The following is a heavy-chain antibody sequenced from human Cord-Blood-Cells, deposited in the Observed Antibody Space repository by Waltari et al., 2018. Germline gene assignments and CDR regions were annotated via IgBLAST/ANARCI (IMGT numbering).Heavy chain of an antibody. Sequence: EVQLVESGGGWVQPGGSLRLSCAASGFTFSSYEMNWVRQAPGKGLEWVSYISSSGSTIYYADSVKGRFTISRDNAKNSLYLQMNSLRAEDTAVYYCARDLAYYYYGMDVWGQGTTVTVSS. V-gene: IGHV3-48*03. J-gene: IGHJ6*02. CDR3: ARDLAYYYYGMDV. CDR1: GFTFSSYE. CDR2: ISSSGSTI.